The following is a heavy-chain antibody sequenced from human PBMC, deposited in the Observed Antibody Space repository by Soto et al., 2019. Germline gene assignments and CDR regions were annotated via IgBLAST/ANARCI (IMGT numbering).Heavy chain of an antibody. Sequence: QVQLQESGPGLVKPSQTLSLTCTVSGGSISSGGYYWSWIRQHPGKGLEWIGYIYYSGSTYYYPSLGSRVTMSVATSKNQFSLKLSSVTAADTAVYYCARIWGIAARQGPLTFDYWGQGTLVTVSS. D-gene: IGHD6-6*01. CDR1: GGSISSGGYY. V-gene: IGHV4-31*03. CDR2: IYYSGST. J-gene: IGHJ4*02. CDR3: ARIWGIAARQGPLTFDY.